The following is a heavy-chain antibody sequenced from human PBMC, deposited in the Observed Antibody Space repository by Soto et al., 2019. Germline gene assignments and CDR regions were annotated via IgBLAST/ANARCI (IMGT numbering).Heavy chain of an antibody. D-gene: IGHD6-13*01. CDR1: GFTFSSYA. J-gene: IGHJ4*02. CDR3: AKDLKRDSSSCFNIDY. CDR2: ISGSGGST. Sequence: GGSLRLSCAVSGFTFSSYAMSWVRQAPGKGLEWVSAISGSGGSTYYADSVKGRFTISRDSSKNTLYLQMNSLRAEDTAVYYCAKDLKRDSSSCFNIDYWGQGTLVTVSS. V-gene: IGHV3-23*01.